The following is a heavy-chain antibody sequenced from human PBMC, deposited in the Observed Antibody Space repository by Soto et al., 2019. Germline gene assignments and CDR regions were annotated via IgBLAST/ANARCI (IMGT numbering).Heavy chain of an antibody. CDR2: IYPGDSDT. CDR3: ARHARHSMVRGVPAPYYHSYSMDV. Sequence: PGESLKISCKGSGYSFTSYWIGWVRQMPGKGLEWMGIIYPGDSDTRYSPSFQGQVTISADKSISTAYLQWSSLKASDTAMYYCARHARHSMVRGVPAPYYHSYSMDVWGKGPTVTLSS. J-gene: IGHJ6*03. V-gene: IGHV5-51*01. CDR1: GYSFTSYW. D-gene: IGHD3-10*01.